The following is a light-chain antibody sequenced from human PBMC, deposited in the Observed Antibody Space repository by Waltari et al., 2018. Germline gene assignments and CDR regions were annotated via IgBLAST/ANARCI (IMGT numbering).Light chain of an antibody. CDR1: ESISYLV. Sequence: EVVLTQSPGTLSLSPGESVTLSCGARESISYLVGWYQQRPGRPPRLLVFDVSKRVTGVPDRFSGRGSGSDFTLTVNRLEPEDFAVYYCQQYTSSPWTFGQGTKLE. CDR3: QQYTSSPWT. V-gene: IGKV3D-20*01. J-gene: IGKJ1*01. CDR2: DVS.